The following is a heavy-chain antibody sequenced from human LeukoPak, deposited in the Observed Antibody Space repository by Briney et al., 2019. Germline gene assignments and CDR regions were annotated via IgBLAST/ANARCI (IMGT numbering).Heavy chain of an antibody. D-gene: IGHD5-18*01. CDR2: ISGSGGST. J-gene: IGHJ4*02. Sequence: PGGSLRLSCAASGFTFSSYAMSWVRQAPGKGLEWVSAISGSGGSTYYADSVKGRFTISRDNSKNTLYLQMNSLRAEDTALYYCAKDGGYSYGFFDYWGQGTLVTVSS. V-gene: IGHV3-23*01. CDR3: AKDGGYSYGFFDY. CDR1: GFTFSSYA.